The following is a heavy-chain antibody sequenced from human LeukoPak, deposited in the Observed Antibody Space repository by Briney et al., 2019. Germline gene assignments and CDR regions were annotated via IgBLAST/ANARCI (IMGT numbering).Heavy chain of an antibody. Sequence: GGPLRLSCAASGFTFSRYSMNWVRQAPGKGLEWVSSISSSSRYIYYADSVKGRFTISRDNAKNSLYLQMNSLRAEDTAVYYCARVERDCSGGSCYYYYYAMDVWGQGTTVTVSS. V-gene: IGHV3-21*01. CDR3: ARVERDCSGGSCYYYYYAMDV. CDR2: ISSSSRYI. J-gene: IGHJ6*02. CDR1: GFTFSRYS. D-gene: IGHD2-15*01.